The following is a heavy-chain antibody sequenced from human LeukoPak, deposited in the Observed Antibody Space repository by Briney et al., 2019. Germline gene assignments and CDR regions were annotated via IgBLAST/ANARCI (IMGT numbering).Heavy chain of an antibody. D-gene: IGHD6-6*01. V-gene: IGHV1-8*03. Sequence: ASVKVSCKASGYTFTSYDINWVRQATGQGLEWMGWMNPNSGNTGYAQKFQGRVTITRNTSISTAYMELSSLRSEDRAVYYCARGLSLGSSYYYYYYYMDVWGKGTTVTVSS. CDR2: MNPNSGNT. CDR1: GYTFTSYD. CDR3: ARGLSLGSSYYYYYYYMDV. J-gene: IGHJ6*03.